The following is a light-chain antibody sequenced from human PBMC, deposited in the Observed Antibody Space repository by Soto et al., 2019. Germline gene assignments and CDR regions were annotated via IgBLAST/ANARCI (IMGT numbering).Light chain of an antibody. CDR3: KSYDSSLSAL. Sequence: QSVLTQPPSVSGAPGQRVTISCTGSSSNIGAGYDVPWYQQLPGTAPKLLIYGNSNRPSGVPDRFSGSKSGTSASLAISGLQAEDEADYYCKSYDSSLSALFGGGTKLTVL. V-gene: IGLV1-40*01. CDR1: SSNIGAGYD. J-gene: IGLJ3*02. CDR2: GNS.